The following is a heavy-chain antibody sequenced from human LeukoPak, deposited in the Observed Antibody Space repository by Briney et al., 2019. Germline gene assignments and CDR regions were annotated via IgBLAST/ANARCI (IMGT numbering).Heavy chain of an antibody. Sequence: RGSLRLSCAASGFTFSSYWMHWVRQAPGKGLVWVSRINSDGSSTSYADSVKGRFTISRDNAKNTLYLQMNSLRAEDTAVYYRARDLPLYYYGSGRGGWFDPWGQGTLVTVSS. V-gene: IGHV3-74*01. CDR1: GFTFSSYW. CDR2: INSDGSST. D-gene: IGHD3-10*01. CDR3: ARDLPLYYYGSGRGGWFDP. J-gene: IGHJ5*02.